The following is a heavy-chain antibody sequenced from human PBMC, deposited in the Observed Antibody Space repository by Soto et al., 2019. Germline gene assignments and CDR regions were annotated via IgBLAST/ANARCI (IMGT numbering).Heavy chain of an antibody. J-gene: IGHJ6*02. V-gene: IGHV4-30-4*01. CDR2: IDYSGST. CDR1: GGSISSGDYY. Sequence: SETLSLTCTVSGGSISSGDYYWSWIRQPPGKGLEWIGYIDYSGSTFNNPSLKSRLTLSIDTSKNQFSLRLTSVTAADSAVYYCARRAGDYGPYGMDVWGQGTTVTVSS. D-gene: IGHD3-9*01. CDR3: ARRAGDYGPYGMDV.